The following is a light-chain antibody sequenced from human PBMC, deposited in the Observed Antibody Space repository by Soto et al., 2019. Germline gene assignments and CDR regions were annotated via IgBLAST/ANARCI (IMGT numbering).Light chain of an antibody. V-gene: IGKV1-5*01. J-gene: IGKJ1*01. CDR2: DVS. CDR3: QQYDSYSWT. CDR1: QSISSW. Sequence: DIQMTQSPSSLSAAVVYRVILTCRASQSISSWLAWYQQKPGKAPKLLIYDVSSLESGVPSRFSGSGSGTEFILNISSLQPDDFATYYCQQYDSYSWTFDQGTKVDIK.